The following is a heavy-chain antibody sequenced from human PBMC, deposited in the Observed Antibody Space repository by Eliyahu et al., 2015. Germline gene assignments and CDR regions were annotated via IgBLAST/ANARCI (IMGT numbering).Heavy chain of an antibody. D-gene: IGHD4-17*01. CDR3: ASLVTTSYSKVDY. CDR1: GDSXSRSGYY. V-gene: IGHV4-39*01. CDR2: IFYSGRT. J-gene: IGHJ4*02. Sequence: QLQLQESGPGLVKXSXXLFLTCTVXGDSXSRSGYYWGWIRQPPGKGLEWIGSIFYSGRTYYNPSLKSRVTISEDTSKHQFSLNLSSVTAADTAVYYCASLVTTSYSKVDYWGQGILVAVSA.